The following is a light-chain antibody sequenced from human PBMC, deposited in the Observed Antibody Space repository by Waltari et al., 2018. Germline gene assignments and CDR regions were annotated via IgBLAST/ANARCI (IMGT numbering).Light chain of an antibody. Sequence: IVMTQSPATLPVSPGETATLPCRANQRITTNLAWFQQKPGQAPRLLIYDASSRATGIPDRFSGGGSGTDFTLTISSLQSADFAVYYCLQYSNWYRTFGPGTKVEIK. J-gene: IGKJ1*01. V-gene: IGKV3-15*01. CDR3: LQYSNWYRT. CDR1: QRITTN. CDR2: DAS.